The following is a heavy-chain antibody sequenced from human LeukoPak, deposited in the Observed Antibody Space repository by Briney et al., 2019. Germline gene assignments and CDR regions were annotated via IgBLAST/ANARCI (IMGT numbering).Heavy chain of an antibody. CDR3: ARHVPSGFIYYYHYMDV. CDR2: IYYSGST. V-gene: IGHV4-39*01. D-gene: IGHD3-10*01. J-gene: IGHJ6*03. CDR1: GGSISSSSYY. Sequence: SETLSLTCTVSGGSISSSSYYWGWIRQPPGKGLEWIGSIYYSGSTYYNPSLNSRVTISVDTSKNQFSLKLSSVTAADTAVYYCARHVPSGFIYYYHYMDVWGKGTTVTVSS.